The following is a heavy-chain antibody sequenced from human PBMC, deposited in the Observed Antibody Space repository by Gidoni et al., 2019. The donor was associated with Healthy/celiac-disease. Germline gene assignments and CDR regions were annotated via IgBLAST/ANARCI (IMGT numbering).Heavy chain of an antibody. CDR3: ARGVREVRGAFDI. D-gene: IGHD1-26*01. CDR1: GGTFSSYA. V-gene: IGHV1-69*06. Sequence: QVPLVQSGAEVKQPGSSVKVSCKASGGTFSSYALSWVRHARGKGLEWMGGIIPIFGKANYAQKFQGRVTITADKSTSTAYMELSSLRSEDTAVYYCARGVREVRGAFDIWGQGTMVTVSS. J-gene: IGHJ3*02. CDR2: IIPIFGKA.